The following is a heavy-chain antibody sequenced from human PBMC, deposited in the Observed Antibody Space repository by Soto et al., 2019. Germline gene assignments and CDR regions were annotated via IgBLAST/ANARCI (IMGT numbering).Heavy chain of an antibody. CDR1: GFTFSSYA. D-gene: IGHD3-3*02. J-gene: IGHJ4*02. Sequence: EVQLLESGGGLVQPGGSLRLSCAASGFTFSSYAMSWVRQAPGKGLDWVSAIGGRGDTTYYADSVKGRFTISRDNSKNTLYLQMNSLRAEDTAVYYCAKVSIFGVVISSHFDYWGQGTLVTVSS. CDR2: IGGRGDTT. V-gene: IGHV3-23*01. CDR3: AKVSIFGVVISSHFDY.